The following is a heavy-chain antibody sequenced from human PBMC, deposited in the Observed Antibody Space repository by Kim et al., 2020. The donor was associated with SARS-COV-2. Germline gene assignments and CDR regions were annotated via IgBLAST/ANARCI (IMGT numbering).Heavy chain of an antibody. V-gene: IGHV3-23*01. CDR3: AKEPTAWYGSGSYYPAFFDY. J-gene: IGHJ4*02. Sequence: RFTISRDNSKNTLYLQMNSLRAEDTAVYYCAKEPTAWYGSGSYYPAFFDYWGQGTLVTVSS. D-gene: IGHD3-10*01.